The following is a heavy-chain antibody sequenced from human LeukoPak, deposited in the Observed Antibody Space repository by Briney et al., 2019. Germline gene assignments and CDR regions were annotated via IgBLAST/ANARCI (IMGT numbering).Heavy chain of an antibody. J-gene: IGHJ5*02. CDR3: ARGPRFDP. V-gene: IGHV1-8*01. CDR2: ISPDTGNT. CDR1: GYTFTIYE. Sequence: DSVKVSCKASGYTFTIYEFNWVRQAPGQGFEWLGYISPDTGNTGYAQKFQGRVTMTRDTSISTTYMELSSLTSEDTAVYYCARGPRFDPWGQGTLVTVSS.